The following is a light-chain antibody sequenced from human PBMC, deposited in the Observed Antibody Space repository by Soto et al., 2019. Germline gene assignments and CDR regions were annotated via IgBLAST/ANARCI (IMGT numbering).Light chain of an antibody. V-gene: IGKV3-15*01. CDR3: QHYNNWPPMYT. J-gene: IGKJ2*01. Sequence: EIVMTQSPATLSVSPGERATLSCRASQSVNSNLAWYQQKPGQPPRLLMYGASTSATGIPARFSGSGSGTEFTLTSSRPQSVDFAVYYCQHYNNWPPMYTLGQGTKVEIK. CDR2: GAS. CDR1: QSVNSN.